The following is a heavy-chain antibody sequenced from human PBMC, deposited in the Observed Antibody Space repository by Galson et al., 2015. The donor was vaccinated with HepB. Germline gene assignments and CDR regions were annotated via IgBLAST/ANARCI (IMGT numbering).Heavy chain of an antibody. V-gene: IGHV3-23*01. J-gene: IGHJ4*02. Sequence: SLRLSCAASGFTFSIYAMNWVRQAPGEGLQWVSTISLSASHTFYADSVKGRFTISRDNSKNTLYLHMNSLRAEDTAMYFCTKGGRVVGATMIDQWGQGTLVTVSS. D-gene: IGHD1-26*01. CDR2: ISLSASHT. CDR1: GFTFSIYA. CDR3: TKGGRVVGATMIDQ.